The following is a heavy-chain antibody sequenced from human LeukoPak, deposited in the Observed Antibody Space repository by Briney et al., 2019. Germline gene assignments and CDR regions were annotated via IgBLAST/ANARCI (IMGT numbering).Heavy chain of an antibody. CDR2: ISYDGGDK. D-gene: IGHD5-12*01. CDR1: GLTIGNHA. CDR3: AREAGYSGYALDY. Sequence: GKSLRLSCVASGLTIGNHAMHWVRQAPGKGLEWVSTISYDGGDKYYADSVKGRFTISRDNAKNSLYLQMNSLRAEDTAVYYCAREAGYSGYALDYWGQGTLVTVSS. J-gene: IGHJ4*02. V-gene: IGHV3-30*04.